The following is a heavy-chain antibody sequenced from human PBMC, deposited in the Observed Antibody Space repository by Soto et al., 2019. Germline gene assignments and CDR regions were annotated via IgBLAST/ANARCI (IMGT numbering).Heavy chain of an antibody. CDR2: IIPIFGTA. V-gene: IGHV1-69*13. Sequence: AASVKVSCKASGGTFSSYAISWVRQAPGQGLEWMGGIIPIFGTANYAQKFQGRVTITADESTSTAYMELSSLRSEDTAVYYCARGVQYYDILTGPFDPWGQGTLVTVSS. CDR1: GGTFSSYA. D-gene: IGHD3-9*01. J-gene: IGHJ5*02. CDR3: ARGVQYYDILTGPFDP.